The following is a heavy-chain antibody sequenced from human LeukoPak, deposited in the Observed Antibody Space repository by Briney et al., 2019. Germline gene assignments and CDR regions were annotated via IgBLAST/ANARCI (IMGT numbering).Heavy chain of an antibody. V-gene: IGHV4-34*01. D-gene: IGHD6-13*01. J-gene: IGHJ6*03. CDR1: GGSFSGYY. CDR3: AREGGSSTWSRDYYYMDV. Sequence: ASETLSLTCAVYGGSFSGYYWSWIRQPPGKGLEWIGEINHSGSTNYNPSLKSRVTISVDTSKKQFSLRLRAVTAADTAVYYCAREGGSSTWSRDYYYMDVWGKGTTVSVSS. CDR2: INHSGST.